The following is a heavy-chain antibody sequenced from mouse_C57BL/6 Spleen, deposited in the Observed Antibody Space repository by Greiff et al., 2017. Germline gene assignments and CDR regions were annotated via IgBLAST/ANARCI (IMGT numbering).Heavy chain of an antibody. V-gene: IGHV1-55*01. Sequence: VQLQQPGAELVKPGASVKMSCKASGYTFTSYWITWVKQRPGQGLEWIGDIYPGSGGTNYNEKFKSKATLTVDTSSSTAYMQLSSLTSEDSAVYYCARRSSGYEYYFDYWGQGTTLTVSS. CDR1: GYTFTSYW. CDR3: ARRSSGYEYYFDY. J-gene: IGHJ2*01. CDR2: IYPGSGGT. D-gene: IGHD3-2*02.